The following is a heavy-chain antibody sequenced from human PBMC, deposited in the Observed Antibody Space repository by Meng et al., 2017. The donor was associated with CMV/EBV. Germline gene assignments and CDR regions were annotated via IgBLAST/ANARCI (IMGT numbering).Heavy chain of an antibody. Sequence: GESLKTSCAASGFSFSSYAMSWVRQAPGKGLEWVSAISGSGGSTYYADSVKGRFTISRDNSKNTLYLQMNSLRAEDTAVYYCARDRENYYGMDVWGQGTTVTVSS. CDR1: GFSFSSYA. CDR3: ARDRENYYGMDV. CDR2: ISGSGGST. J-gene: IGHJ6*02. V-gene: IGHV3-23*01.